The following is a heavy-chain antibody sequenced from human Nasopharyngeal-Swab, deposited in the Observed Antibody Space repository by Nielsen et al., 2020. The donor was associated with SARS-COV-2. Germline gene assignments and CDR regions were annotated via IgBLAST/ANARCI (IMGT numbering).Heavy chain of an antibody. CDR2: INRDGSEK. CDR3: TRLDGDIQEGFDY. J-gene: IGHJ4*02. CDR1: GFSFSGVW. V-gene: IGHV3-7*01. Sequence: GESLKISCAASGFSFSGVWMSWVRQAPGKGLEWVANINRDGSEKYHVDSVKGRFTISRDNAQNSLYLQMNSLRAEDTAVYYCTRLDGDIQEGFDYWGQGTLVTVSS. D-gene: IGHD4-17*01.